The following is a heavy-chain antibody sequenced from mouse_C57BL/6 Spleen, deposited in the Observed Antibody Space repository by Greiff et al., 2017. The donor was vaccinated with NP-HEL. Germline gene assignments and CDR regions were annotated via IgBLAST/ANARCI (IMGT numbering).Heavy chain of an antibody. Sequence: VQVVESGAELVKPGASVKISCKASGYAFSSYWMNWVKQRPGKGLEWIGQIYPGDGDTNYNGKFKGKATLTADKSSSTAYMQLSSLTSEDSAVYFCARRQLRLHYFDYWGQGTTLTVSS. V-gene: IGHV1-80*01. CDR1: GYAFSSYW. CDR3: ARRQLRLHYFDY. J-gene: IGHJ2*01. CDR2: IYPGDGDT. D-gene: IGHD3-2*02.